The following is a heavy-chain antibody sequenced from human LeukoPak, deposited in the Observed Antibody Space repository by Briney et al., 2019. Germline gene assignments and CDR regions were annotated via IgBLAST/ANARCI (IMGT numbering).Heavy chain of an antibody. J-gene: IGHJ4*02. D-gene: IGHD1-26*01. Sequence: SVTVSCKASGGTFSSYAISWVRQAPGQGLEWMGGIIPIFGTANYAQKFQGRVTITADVSTSTAYMELSSLRSEDTAVYYCASGGVGATVDYWGQGTLVTVSS. CDR1: GGTFSSYA. CDR2: IIPIFGTA. V-gene: IGHV1-69*13. CDR3: ASGGVGATVDY.